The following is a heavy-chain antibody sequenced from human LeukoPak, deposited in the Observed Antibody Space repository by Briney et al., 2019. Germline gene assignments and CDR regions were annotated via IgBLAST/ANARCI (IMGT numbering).Heavy chain of an antibody. CDR2: ISAYNGNT. D-gene: IGHD5-12*01. Sequence: ASVKVSCKAPGYTFTGYGISWVRQAPGQGLEWMGWISAYNGNTNYAQKLQGRVTMTTDTSTSTAYMELRSLRSDDTAVYYCARDDIVATMRGGYFDYWGQGTLVTVSS. CDR3: ARDDIVATMRGGYFDY. V-gene: IGHV1-18*01. CDR1: GYTFTGYG. J-gene: IGHJ4*02.